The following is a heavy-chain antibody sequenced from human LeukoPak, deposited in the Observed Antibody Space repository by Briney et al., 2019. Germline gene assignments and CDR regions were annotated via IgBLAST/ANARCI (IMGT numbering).Heavy chain of an antibody. CDR1: GGSISSYC. CDR3: AGDSGSYTANY. V-gene: IGHV4-59*08. Sequence: SETLSLTCTVSGGSISSYCWSWIRQPPGKGLEWIGYIFYSGSTNYNPSLKSRVTISVDTSKNQFSLKLSSVTAADTAVYYCAGDSGSYTANYWGQGTLVTVSS. CDR2: IFYSGST. D-gene: IGHD1-26*01. J-gene: IGHJ4*02.